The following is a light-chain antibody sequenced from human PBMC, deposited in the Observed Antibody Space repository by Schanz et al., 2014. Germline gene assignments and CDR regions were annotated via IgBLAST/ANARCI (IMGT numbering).Light chain of an antibody. CDR2: KVF. CDR1: SSDVGSYNL. V-gene: IGLV2-14*02. Sequence: QSALTQPASVSGSPGQSITISCTGTSSDVGSYNLVSWYQQHPGKAPKLMIYKVFKRPSGVSGRFSGSKSGNTASLTISGLQAEDEADYYCSSYTRSSPVVFGGGTKLTVL. J-gene: IGLJ2*01. CDR3: SSYTRSSPVV.